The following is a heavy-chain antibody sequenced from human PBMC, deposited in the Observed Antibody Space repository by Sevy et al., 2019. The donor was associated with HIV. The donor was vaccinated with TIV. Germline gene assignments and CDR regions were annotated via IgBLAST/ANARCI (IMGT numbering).Heavy chain of an antibody. J-gene: IGHJ4*02. CDR2: IKQDGSEK. D-gene: IGHD5-12*01. CDR1: GFTFSSYW. CDR3: ARDGDGYNYFDY. V-gene: IGHV3-7*01. Sequence: GGSLRISCAASGFTFSSYWMSWVRQAPGKGLEWVANIKQDGSEKYYVDSVKGRFTISRDNAKNSLYLQMNSLGAEDTAVYYCARDGDGYNYFDYRGQGTLVTVSS.